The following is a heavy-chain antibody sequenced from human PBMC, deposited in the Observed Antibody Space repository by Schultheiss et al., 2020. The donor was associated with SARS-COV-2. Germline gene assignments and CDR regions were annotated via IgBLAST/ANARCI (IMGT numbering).Heavy chain of an antibody. CDR3: ARDIFFDY. Sequence: SETLSLTCAVSGYSISSGYYWSWIRQPPGKGLEWIGYIYYSGSTYYNPSLKSRVTISVDTSKNQFSLKLSSVTAADTAVYYCARDIFFDYWGQGTLVTVSS. J-gene: IGHJ4*02. CDR1: GYSISSGYY. CDR2: IYYSGST. V-gene: IGHV4-28*03.